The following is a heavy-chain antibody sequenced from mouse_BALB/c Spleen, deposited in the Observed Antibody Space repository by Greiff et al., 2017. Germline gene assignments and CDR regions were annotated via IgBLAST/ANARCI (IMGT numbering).Heavy chain of an antibody. CDR1: GFNIKDTY. Sequence: EVQLQQSGAELVKPGASVKLSCTASGFNIKDTYMHWVKQRPEQGLEWIGRIDPANGNTKYDPKFQGKATITADTSSNTAYLQLSSLTSEDTAVYYCASLYYYGSSYGGYYAMDYWGQGTSVTVSS. V-gene: IGHV14-3*02. CDR2: IDPANGNT. J-gene: IGHJ4*01. CDR3: ASLYYYGSSYGGYYAMDY. D-gene: IGHD1-1*01.